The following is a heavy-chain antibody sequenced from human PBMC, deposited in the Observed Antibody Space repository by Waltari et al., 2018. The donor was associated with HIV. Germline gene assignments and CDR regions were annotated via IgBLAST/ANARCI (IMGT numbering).Heavy chain of an antibody. CDR3: ARDSRDNSWSLNFFDP. J-gene: IGHJ5*02. Sequence: EVRLVESGGGPVKPGGSLRLSCRASGFTFHSYSLNWVRQAPGKGLEWISSISSSGTFTHYADSVKGRFTISKDNANKSVYLQMNSLRAEDTAVYYCARDSRDNSWSLNFFDPWGQGTLVTVSS. CDR2: ISSSGTFT. V-gene: IGHV3-21*01. CDR1: GFTFHSYS. D-gene: IGHD6-13*01.